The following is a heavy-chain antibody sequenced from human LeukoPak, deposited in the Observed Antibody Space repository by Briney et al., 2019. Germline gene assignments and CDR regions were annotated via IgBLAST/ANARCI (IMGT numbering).Heavy chain of an antibody. Sequence: GGSLRLSCAASGFTFSDYYMSWIRQAPGQGLEWGSYISSSGSTIYYADSVKGRFTISRDNAKNSLYLQMNSLRAEDAAVYYCARAPLVGATFFDYWGQGTLVTVSS. CDR3: ARAPLVGATFFDY. D-gene: IGHD1-26*01. CDR1: GFTFSDYY. V-gene: IGHV3-11*01. J-gene: IGHJ4*02. CDR2: ISSSGSTI.